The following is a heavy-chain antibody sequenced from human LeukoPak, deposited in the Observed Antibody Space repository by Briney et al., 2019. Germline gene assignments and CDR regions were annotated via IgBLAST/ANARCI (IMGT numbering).Heavy chain of an antibody. CDR2: IDRSGERT. CDR3: TKDVQNDVGATDC. CDR1: GFTFSIHA. Sequence: GGSLRLSCAASGFTFSIHAMTWVRQAPGKGLEWVSTIDRSGERTHYADSVKGRFTISRDNSRNTLYLQMNSLRAEDTAIYYCTKDVQNDVGATDCWGQGTLVTGSS. D-gene: IGHD1-26*01. J-gene: IGHJ4*02. V-gene: IGHV3-23*01.